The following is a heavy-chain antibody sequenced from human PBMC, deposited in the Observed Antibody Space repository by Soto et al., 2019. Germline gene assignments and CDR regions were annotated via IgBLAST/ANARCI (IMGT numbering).Heavy chain of an antibody. D-gene: IGHD6-13*01. CDR2: IYYSGAT. Sequence: SETLSLTCNVSGASISGNYWSWIRQPPGKGLEWIGYIYYSGATNYNPSLESRVTISVDTPKSQFSLKLTSVTPADTAVYYCARHLAVSGTFNWFDPWGQGTLVTVSS. V-gene: IGHV4-59*01. CDR3: ARHLAVSGTFNWFDP. CDR1: GASISGNY. J-gene: IGHJ5*02.